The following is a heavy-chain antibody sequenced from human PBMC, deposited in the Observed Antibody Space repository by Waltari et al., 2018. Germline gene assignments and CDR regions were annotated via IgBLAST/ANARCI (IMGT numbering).Heavy chain of an antibody. Sequence: QVQLQESGPGLVEHSEPLVLSGPVPGHSIRAHYCSWIRPPPGKGLEWLGYIFNSATTNYNPPLKSRVTISAYMSKNQLALRLTSMTSADTAVYYCARGYGAYCGEDCSDPFDIWGRGTMVTVSS. D-gene: IGHD2-21*01. V-gene: IGHV4-59*11. CDR2: IFNSATT. CDR1: GHSIRAHY. J-gene: IGHJ3*02. CDR3: ARGYGAYCGEDCSDPFDI.